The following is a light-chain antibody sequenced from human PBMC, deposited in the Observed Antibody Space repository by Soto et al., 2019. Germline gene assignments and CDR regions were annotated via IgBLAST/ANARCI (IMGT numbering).Light chain of an antibody. Sequence: QSALTQPASVSGSPGQSITISCTGTSSDVGGYNYVSWYQQHPGKAPNLMIYEVSNRPSGVSNRFSGSKSGNTASLTISGLQAEDEADYYCSSYTSSSTSVFGGGTKLTVL. CDR3: SSYTSSSTSV. CDR2: EVS. V-gene: IGLV2-14*01. J-gene: IGLJ2*01. CDR1: SSDVGGYNY.